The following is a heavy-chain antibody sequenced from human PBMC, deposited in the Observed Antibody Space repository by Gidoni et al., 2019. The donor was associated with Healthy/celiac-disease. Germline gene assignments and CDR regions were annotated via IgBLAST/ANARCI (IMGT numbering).Heavy chain of an antibody. CDR1: GYTFTGYD. V-gene: IGHV1-2*04. CDR2: INPNGGGT. CDR3: AREGDTAMATFDY. J-gene: IGHJ4*02. Sequence: QVQLVQSGAEVTKPGASVMVSCKASGYTFTGYDMHWVRQAPGQGLEWMGWINPNGGGTNYAQKLKGWVTMTWDTSISTAYMELSRLRSDDTAVYYFAREGDTAMATFDYWGQGTLVTVSS. D-gene: IGHD5-18*01.